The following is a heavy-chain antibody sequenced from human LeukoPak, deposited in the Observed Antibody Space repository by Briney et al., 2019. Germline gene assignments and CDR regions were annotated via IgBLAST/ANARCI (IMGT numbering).Heavy chain of an antibody. CDR2: IIPILGIA. J-gene: IGHJ5*02. CDR1: AYTFTSYG. V-gene: IGHV1-69*04. Sequence: SVKVSCKASAYTFTSYGITWVRQAPGQGLEWMGRIIPILGIANYAQKFQGRVTITADKSTSTAYMELSSLRSEDTAVYYCARVNPLFDPWGQGTLVTVSS. CDR3: ARVNPLFDP. D-gene: IGHD1-14*01.